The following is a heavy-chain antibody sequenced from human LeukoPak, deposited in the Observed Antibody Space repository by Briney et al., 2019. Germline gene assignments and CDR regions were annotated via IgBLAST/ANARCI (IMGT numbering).Heavy chain of an antibody. CDR2: IYHSGNT. J-gene: IGHJ5*02. Sequence: SETLSLTCGVSGYYIRSGYYWAWIRQPPGKGLEWIGSIYHSGNTYYNPSLKSRVIISVDTSRSQFSLKLSYVTAADSAVYFCARVGVLTTRYHGVFDPWGQGTRVTVSS. CDR1: GYYIRSGYY. CDR3: ARVGVLTTRYHGVFDP. D-gene: IGHD3-9*01. V-gene: IGHV4-38-2*01.